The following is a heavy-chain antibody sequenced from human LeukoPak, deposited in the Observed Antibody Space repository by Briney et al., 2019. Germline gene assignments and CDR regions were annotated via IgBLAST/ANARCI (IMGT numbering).Heavy chain of an antibody. CDR3: ARDYQQQLGGFGY. CDR1: GGSISSGGYY. V-gene: IGHV4-31*03. CDR2: IYYSGST. D-gene: IGHD6-13*01. Sequence: SETLSLTCTVSGGSISSGGYYWSWIRQHPGKGLEWIGYIYYSGSTYYNPSLKSRVTLSVDTSKNQFSLKLSSVTAADTAVYYCARDYQQQLGGFGYWGQGTLVTVSS. J-gene: IGHJ4*02.